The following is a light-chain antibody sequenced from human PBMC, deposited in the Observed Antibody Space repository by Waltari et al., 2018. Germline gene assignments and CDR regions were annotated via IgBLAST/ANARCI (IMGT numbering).Light chain of an antibody. CDR2: DVS. CDR1: SSDAGGYNY. Sequence: QSALTQPRSVSGSPAQSVTISCTGTSSDAGGYNYVSWYQQHPGKAPKLMIYDVSKRPSGVPDRFSGSKSGNTASLTISGLQAEDEADYYCCSYAGSYTRVFGGGTKLTVL. V-gene: IGLV2-11*01. J-gene: IGLJ3*02. CDR3: CSYAGSYTRV.